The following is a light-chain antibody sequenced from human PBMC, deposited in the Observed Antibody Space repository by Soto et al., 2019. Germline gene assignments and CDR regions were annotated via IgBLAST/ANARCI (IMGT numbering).Light chain of an antibody. CDR2: SNN. Sequence: QSVLTQPPSASGTPGQRVTISCTGSSSNIGSNTVNWYQQLPGTAPTHLIYSNNQRPSGVPDRFSGSTSGTSASLAVKGLQSGDEADYYCAAWDDSLNGPLFGGGTKLTVL. CDR1: SSNIGSNT. J-gene: IGLJ3*02. V-gene: IGLV1-44*01. CDR3: AAWDDSLNGPL.